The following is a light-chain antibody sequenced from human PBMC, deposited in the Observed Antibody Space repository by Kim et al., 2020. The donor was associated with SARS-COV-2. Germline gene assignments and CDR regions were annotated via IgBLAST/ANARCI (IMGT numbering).Light chain of an antibody. CDR3: QQYNDWPRLS. V-gene: IGKV3-15*01. Sequence: IVMTQSPATLSVSPGERVTLSCRASQSVRNNLAWYQQRPGQAPRLLLYGASTRATDISARFSGSGSGTEFTLTIRSLQSEDLAVYYCQQYNDWPRLSFGGGTKVDIK. CDR1: QSVRNN. CDR2: GAS. J-gene: IGKJ4*01.